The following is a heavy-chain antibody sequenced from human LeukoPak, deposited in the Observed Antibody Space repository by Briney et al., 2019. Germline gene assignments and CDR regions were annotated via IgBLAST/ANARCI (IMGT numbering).Heavy chain of an antibody. D-gene: IGHD5-24*01. CDR2: TYYRSKWYS. J-gene: IGHJ4*02. V-gene: IGHV6-1*01. CDR1: GDSVSSNSAA. Sequence: SQTLSLACAISGDSVSSNSAAWNWIRQSPSRGLEWPGRTYYRSKWYSDYAEFVKSRMTINADTSKNRFSLQLNSVNPADTAVYYCARGRDGLNFVDHWGQGTLVTVSS. CDR3: ARGRDGLNFVDH.